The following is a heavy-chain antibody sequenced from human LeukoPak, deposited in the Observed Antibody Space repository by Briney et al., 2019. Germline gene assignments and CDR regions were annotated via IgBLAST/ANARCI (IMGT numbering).Heavy chain of an antibody. V-gene: IGHV1-69*04. CDR1: GGTFSSYA. J-gene: IGHJ4*02. D-gene: IGHD3-10*01. CDR2: IIPILDIS. Sequence: SVKVSCKASGGTFSSYAISWVRQAPGQGLEWMGRIIPILDISNYAQKFQGRVTITADKSTSTAYMELSSLRSDDTAVYYCTRGAYYYGSGTLYYFDYWGQGTLVTVSS. CDR3: TRGAYYYGSGTLYYFDY.